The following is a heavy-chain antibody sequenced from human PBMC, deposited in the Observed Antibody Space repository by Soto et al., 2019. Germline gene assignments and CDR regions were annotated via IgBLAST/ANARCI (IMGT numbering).Heavy chain of an antibody. CDR2: INHSGST. V-gene: IGHV4-34*01. D-gene: IGHD6-13*01. J-gene: IGHJ4*02. CDR3: ARSIAAADSFYFDY. Sequence: QVQLQQWGAGLLKPSETLSLTCAVYGGSFSGYYWSWIRQPPGKGLEWIGEINHSGSTNYNPSLKIRVTISVDTSKDQFSLKLSSVTAADTAVYYCARSIAAADSFYFDYWGQGTLVTVSS. CDR1: GGSFSGYY.